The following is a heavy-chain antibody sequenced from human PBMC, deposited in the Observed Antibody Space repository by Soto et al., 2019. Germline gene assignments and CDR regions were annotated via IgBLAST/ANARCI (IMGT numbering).Heavy chain of an antibody. J-gene: IGHJ6*02. CDR1: GYTFTSYY. Sequence: ASVKVSCKASGYTFTSYYMHWVRQAPGQGLEWMGIINPSGGSTSYAQKFQGRVTMTRDTSTSTVYMELSSLRSEDTAVYYCARDPADTAMVMDYYYYYGMDVWGQGTTVTVSS. CDR2: INPSGGST. V-gene: IGHV1-46*01. CDR3: ARDPADTAMVMDYYYYYGMDV. D-gene: IGHD5-18*01.